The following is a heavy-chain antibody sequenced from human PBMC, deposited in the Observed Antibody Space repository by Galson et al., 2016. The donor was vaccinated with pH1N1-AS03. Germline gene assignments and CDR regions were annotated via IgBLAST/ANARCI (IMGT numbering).Heavy chain of an antibody. CDR1: GFSFSTFGDYW. CDR3: VREMPKTFGRTFDI. Sequence: SLRLSCATSGFSFSTFGDYWMSWVRQSPEKGLEWVAMIRKDGKEIYYVDSVKGRFTISRDNARNSFYLQMNSLRADETALYYCVREMPKTFGRTFDIWGQGTMVTVSS. D-gene: IGHD3-10*01. CDR2: IRKDGKEI. J-gene: IGHJ3*02. V-gene: IGHV3-7*03.